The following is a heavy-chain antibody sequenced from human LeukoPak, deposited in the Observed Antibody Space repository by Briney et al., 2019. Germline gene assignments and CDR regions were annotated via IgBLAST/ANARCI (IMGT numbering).Heavy chain of an antibody. CDR3: AREGIAAAGFDY. CDR2: MKQDGSER. D-gene: IGHD6-13*01. V-gene: IGHV3-7*01. Sequence: GGSLRLSCAASGFTFSRYWMTWVRQAPGKGLEWVANMKQDGSERYYVDSVKGRFTISRDNAKNSLYLQMDSLRAEDTAVYYCAREGIAAAGFDYWGQGTLVTVSS. CDR1: GFTFSRYW. J-gene: IGHJ4*02.